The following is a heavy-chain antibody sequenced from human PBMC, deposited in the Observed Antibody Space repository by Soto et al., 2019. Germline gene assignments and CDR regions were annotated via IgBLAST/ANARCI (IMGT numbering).Heavy chain of an antibody. V-gene: IGHV4-59*08. Sequence: ASETLSPTCTVSGVSISSYYLGWIPPPPGKGLEWIGYVYYSWSINYNPSLKSRVTISVDTSKNHVSLNQSSVTAADTAVYYCARHGGSGWANWLDPWGQGTQVTV. CDR1: GVSISSYY. J-gene: IGHJ5*02. CDR3: ARHGGSGWANWLDP. CDR2: VYYSWSI. D-gene: IGHD6-19*01.